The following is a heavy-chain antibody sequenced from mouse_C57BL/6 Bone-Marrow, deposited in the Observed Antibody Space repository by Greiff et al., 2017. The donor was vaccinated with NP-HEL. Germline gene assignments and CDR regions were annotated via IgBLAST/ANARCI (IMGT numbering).Heavy chain of an antibody. J-gene: IGHJ3*01. CDR3: AKHEVRYSNYETWFAY. V-gene: IGHV1-62-2*01. D-gene: IGHD2-5*01. CDR1: GYTFTEYT. CDR2: FYPGSGSI. Sequence: QVQLQQSGAELVKPGASVKLSCKASGYTFTEYTIHWVKQRSGQGLEWIGWFYPGSGSIKYNEKFKDKATLTADKSSSTVYMELSRLTSEDSAVYFCAKHEVRYSNYETWFAYWGQGTLVTVSA.